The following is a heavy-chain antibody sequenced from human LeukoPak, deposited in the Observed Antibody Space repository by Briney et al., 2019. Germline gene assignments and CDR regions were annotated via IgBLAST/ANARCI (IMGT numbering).Heavy chain of an antibody. V-gene: IGHV3-7*05. D-gene: IGHD4-17*01. CDR2: IRQEGSDK. CDR3: ARQVYGDNYFDY. Sequence: GGSLRLSCAASGFTFSRYWMSWVRQAPGKGLEWVANIRQEGSDKYYVDTAKGRFTISRDNAKNTLHLQMNSLRADGTGVYFCARQVYGDNYFDYGGQGTLVTVSS. CDR1: GFTFSRYW. J-gene: IGHJ4*02.